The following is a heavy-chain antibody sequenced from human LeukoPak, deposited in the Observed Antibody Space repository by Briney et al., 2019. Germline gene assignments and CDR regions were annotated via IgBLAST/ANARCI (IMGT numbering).Heavy chain of an antibody. Sequence: GESLQISCQGSGYSFSSYWIGWVRQMPGKGLEWMGIIYPGDSDTRYSPSFQGQVTISADKSINTASLQWSSLKASDTAMYYCGRRRWIAGDSKNYFGPWGQGTLVTVSS. CDR1: GYSFSSYW. CDR3: GRRRWIAGDSKNYFGP. J-gene: IGHJ5*02. D-gene: IGHD5-12*01. CDR2: IYPGDSDT. V-gene: IGHV5-51*01.